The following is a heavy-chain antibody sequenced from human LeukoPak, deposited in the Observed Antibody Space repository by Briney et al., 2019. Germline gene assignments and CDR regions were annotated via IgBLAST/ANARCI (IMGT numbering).Heavy chain of an antibody. CDR1: EYSFTSYW. D-gene: IGHD1-1*01. J-gene: IGHJ4*02. V-gene: IGHV5-51*01. CDR3: ARYLAKYNWNDAVGY. Sequence: GESLKISCKGSEYSFTSYWISWVRQMPGKGLEWMGIIYPGDSDTRYSPSFQGQVTISADKSISTAYLQWSSLKASDTAMYYCARYLAKYNWNDAVGYWGQGTLVTVSS. CDR2: IYPGDSDT.